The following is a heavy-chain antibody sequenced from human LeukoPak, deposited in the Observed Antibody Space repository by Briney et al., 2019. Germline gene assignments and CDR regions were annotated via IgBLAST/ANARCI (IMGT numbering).Heavy chain of an antibody. V-gene: IGHV4-4*02. D-gene: IGHD5-18*01. CDR3: ARSYTYGYLYFDY. J-gene: IGHJ4*02. Sequence: SETLSLTCAASSGSISSNNWWSWVRQPPGKGLEWIGEIYPGGSANYSPSLRSRVTMSVDKSKNQFSLKLTSVTAADTAVYYCARSYTYGYLYFDYWGQGTLVTVSS. CDR2: IYPGGSA. CDR1: SGSISSNNW.